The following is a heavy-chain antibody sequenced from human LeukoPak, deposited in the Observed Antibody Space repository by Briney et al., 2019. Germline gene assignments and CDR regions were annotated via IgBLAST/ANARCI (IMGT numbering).Heavy chain of an antibody. V-gene: IGHV3-53*05. D-gene: IGHD3-22*01. CDR2: ICSGGST. CDR3: ARESNYYDSTDV. J-gene: IGHJ6*04. Sequence: PGGSLTLSCAASGFIGSSNYMSWVRQPAGKGLEGVAVICSGGSTYYADCVKGGFTISRDHCKYPLHLLMNSVKAEDTGVYYCARESNYYDSTDVWGKGTTVTVSS. CDR1: GFIGSSNY.